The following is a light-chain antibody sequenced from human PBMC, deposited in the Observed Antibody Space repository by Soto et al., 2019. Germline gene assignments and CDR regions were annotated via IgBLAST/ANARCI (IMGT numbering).Light chain of an antibody. CDR2: DAS. Sequence: EIVLTQSPATLSLSPGERATLSCRASQSVSSYLDWYQQKPGQAPRLLIYDASNRATAIPARFSGSGSGTDFTLTISSLEPEDFALYYCQQRSNWPRTFGQGPKVEIK. CDR3: QQRSNWPRT. CDR1: QSVSSY. J-gene: IGKJ1*01. V-gene: IGKV3-11*01.